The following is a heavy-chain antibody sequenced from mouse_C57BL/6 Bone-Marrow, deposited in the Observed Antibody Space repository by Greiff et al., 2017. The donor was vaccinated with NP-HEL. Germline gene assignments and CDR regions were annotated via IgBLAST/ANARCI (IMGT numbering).Heavy chain of an antibody. CDR2: ILPGSGST. CDR1: GYTFTGYW. D-gene: IGHD2-3*01. V-gene: IGHV1-9*01. Sequence: QVQLQQSGAELMKPGASVKLSCKATGYTFTGYWIEWVKQRPGHGLEWIGEILPGSGSTKYNEKFKGKATFTEVTSSNTAYLHLRSLTTAHSPIFYCARRRDGYYCDDWGKGTTRTGSS. J-gene: IGHJ2*01. CDR3: ARRRDGYYCDD.